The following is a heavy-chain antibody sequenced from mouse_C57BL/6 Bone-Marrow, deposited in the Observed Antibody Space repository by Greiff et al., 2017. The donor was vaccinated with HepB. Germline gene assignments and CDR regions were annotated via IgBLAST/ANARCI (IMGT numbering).Heavy chain of an antibody. D-gene: IGHD2-2*01. V-gene: IGHV5-4*03. J-gene: IGHJ3*01. CDR3: ARKGGYGYDGFAY. CDR1: GFTFSSYA. CDR2: ISDGGSYT. Sequence: EVKLMESGGGLVKPGGSLKLSCAASGFTFSSYAMSWVRQTPEKRLEWVATISDGGSYTYYPDNVKGRFTISRDNAKNNLYLQMSHLKSEDTAMYYCARKGGYGYDGFAYWGQGTLVTVSA.